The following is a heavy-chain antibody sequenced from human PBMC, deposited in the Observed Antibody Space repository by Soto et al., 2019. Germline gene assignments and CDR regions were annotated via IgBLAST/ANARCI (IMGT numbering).Heavy chain of an antibody. CDR3: ARDSDYLGRHWYFDL. J-gene: IGHJ2*01. D-gene: IGHD5-12*01. CDR1: GGSVSSGSYY. CDR2: IYYSGST. Sequence: QVQLLESGPGLVKPSETLSLTCTVSGGSVSSGSYYWSWIRQPPGKGLEWIGYIYYSGSTNYNPSLKSRVTISVDTSKNQFSLKLSSVTAADTAVYYCARDSDYLGRHWYFDLWGRGTLVTVSS. V-gene: IGHV4-61*01.